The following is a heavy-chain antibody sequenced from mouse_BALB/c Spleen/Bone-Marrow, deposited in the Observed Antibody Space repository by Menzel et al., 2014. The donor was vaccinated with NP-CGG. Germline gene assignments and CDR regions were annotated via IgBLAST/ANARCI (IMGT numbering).Heavy chain of an antibody. CDR2: INLDSSTI. D-gene: IGHD1-2*01. CDR3: AGPGYYGYQDV. J-gene: IGHJ1*01. V-gene: IGHV4-1*02. CDR1: GFDFSRYW. Sequence: EVKVVESGGGLVQPGGSLKLSCAASGFDFSRYWMTWVRQAPGKGLEWIGEINLDSSTINYTPSLKDKFIISRDNAKNTLYLQMSKVRSEDTALYYCAGPGYYGYQDVWGAGTTVTVSS.